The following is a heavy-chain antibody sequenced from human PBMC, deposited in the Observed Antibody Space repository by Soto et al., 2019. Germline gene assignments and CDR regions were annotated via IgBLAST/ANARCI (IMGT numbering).Heavy chain of an antibody. J-gene: IGHJ4*02. CDR3: ARDHLSSIDY. V-gene: IGHV3-33*01. CDR1: GFTFSSYG. Sequence: QVQLVESGGGVVQPGRSLRLSCAASGFTFSSYGMHWVRQAPGKGLERVAVIWYDGSNKYYADSLKGRFTISRDNSKNTLYLQMTSLRAEDTAVYYCARDHLSSIDYWGQGTLVTVSS. CDR2: IWYDGSNK.